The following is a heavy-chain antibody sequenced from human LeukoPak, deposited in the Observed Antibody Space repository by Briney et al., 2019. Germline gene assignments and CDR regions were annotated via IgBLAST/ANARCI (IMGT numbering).Heavy chain of an antibody. CDR2: IKEDGGET. D-gene: IGHD4/OR15-4a*01. V-gene: IGHV3-7*01. CDR1: GFVFSKYW. J-gene: IGHJ4*02. CDR3: ARRKEVQTTFDY. Sequence: GGSLRLSCVASGFVFSKYWMGWLRHATGKGLEWVANIKEDGGETYYVDSVKGRFTISRDNAKNSLDLQMNSLRDEDTAVYYCARRKEVQTTFDYWGQGTLVTVSS.